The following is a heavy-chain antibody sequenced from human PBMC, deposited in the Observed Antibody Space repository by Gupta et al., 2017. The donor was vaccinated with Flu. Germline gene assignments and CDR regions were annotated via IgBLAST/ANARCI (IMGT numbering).Heavy chain of an antibody. CDR1: GGSFSGYY. CDR3: ARVAAGQVKGIGEQSDY. Sequence: WGAGLLKPSETLSLTCAVYGGSFSGYYWSWIRQPPGKGLEWIGEINHSGSTNYNPSLKSRVTISVDTSKNQFSLKLSSVTAADTAVYYCARVAAGQVKGIGEQSDYWGQGTLVTVSS. D-gene: IGHD1/OR15-1a*01. CDR2: INHSGST. J-gene: IGHJ4*02. V-gene: IGHV4-34*01.